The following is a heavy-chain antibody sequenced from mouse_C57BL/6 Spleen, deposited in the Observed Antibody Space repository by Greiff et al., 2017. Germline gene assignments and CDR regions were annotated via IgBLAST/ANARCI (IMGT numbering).Heavy chain of an antibody. CDR1: GFTFNTYA. CDR2: IRSKSSNYAT. D-gene: IGHD1-1*01. Sequence: EVQVVESGGGLVQPKGSLKLSCAASGFTFNTYAMHWVRQAPGKGLEWVARIRSKSSNYATYYADSVKDRFTISRDDSQSMRYLQMNNLKTEDTAMYYWVREWGSITTVVADFDYWGQGTTLTVSS. J-gene: IGHJ2*01. V-gene: IGHV10-3*01. CDR3: VREWGSITTVVADFDY.